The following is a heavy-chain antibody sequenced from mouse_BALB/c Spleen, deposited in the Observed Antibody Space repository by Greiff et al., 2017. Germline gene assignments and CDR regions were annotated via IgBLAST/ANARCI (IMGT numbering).Heavy chain of an antibody. CDR1: GFTFSSYT. CDR3: ARQLGEFYYYAMDY. CDR2: ISNGGGST. J-gene: IGHJ4*01. D-gene: IGHD4-1*01. Sequence: EVQGVESGGGLVQPGGSLKLSCAASGFTFSSYTMSWVRQTPEKRLEWVAYISNGGGSTYYPDTVKGRFTISRDNAKNTLYLQMSSLKSEDTAMYYCARQLGEFYYYAMDYWGQGTSVTVSS. V-gene: IGHV5-12-2*01.